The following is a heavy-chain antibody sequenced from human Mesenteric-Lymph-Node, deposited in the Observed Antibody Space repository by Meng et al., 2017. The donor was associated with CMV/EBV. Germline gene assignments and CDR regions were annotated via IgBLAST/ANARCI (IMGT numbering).Heavy chain of an antibody. V-gene: IGHV3-7*01. CDR2: IKQDGSEK. D-gene: IGHD6-13*01. J-gene: IGHJ4*02. CDR3: ARDGYRSKWYGFDS. Sequence: GGSLRLSCAASGFTFSSYWMSWVRQAPGKGLEWVANIKQDGSEKYYVDSVKGRFTISRDNAKNSLYLQMNSLRAEDTAVYYCARDGYRSKWYGFDSWGQGTLVTVSS. CDR1: GFTFSSYW.